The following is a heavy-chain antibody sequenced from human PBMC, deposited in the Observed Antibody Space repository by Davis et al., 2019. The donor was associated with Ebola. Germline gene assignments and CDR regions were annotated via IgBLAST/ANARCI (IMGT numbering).Heavy chain of an antibody. CDR2: ISSSGGTK. CDR3: ARCSGGTSWDYYYGMDV. V-gene: IGHV3-11*04. D-gene: IGHD2-15*01. Sequence: GGSLRLSCAASGFTFSNAWMSWVRQAPGKGLEWVSYISSSGGTKFYADSVKGRFTISRDNAKNSLYLQMNSLRADDTAVYYCARCSGGTSWDYYYGMDVWGQGTTVTVSS. J-gene: IGHJ6*02. CDR1: GFTFSNAW.